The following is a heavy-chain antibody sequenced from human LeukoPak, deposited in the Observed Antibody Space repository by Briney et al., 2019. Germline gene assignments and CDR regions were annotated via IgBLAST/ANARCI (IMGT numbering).Heavy chain of an antibody. V-gene: IGHV5-51*01. CDR2: IYPGDSDP. CDR1: RYNLTSYW. J-gene: IGHJ5*02. D-gene: IGHD3-10*01. Sequence: GKYLQIYCKCSRYNLTSYWIGSVRQLPGKGLEGMGIIYPGDSDPRYSPSFQGQDSISADKSISTAYLQRSSLKASDTGIYYCARRQYGSDGIGVGIWFDPWGQGTLVTVSS. CDR3: ARRQYGSDGIGVGIWFDP.